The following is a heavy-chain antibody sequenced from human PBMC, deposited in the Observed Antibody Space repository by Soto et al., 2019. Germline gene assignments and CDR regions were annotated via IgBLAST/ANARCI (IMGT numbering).Heavy chain of an antibody. Sequence: QVQLVESGGGVVQPGRSLRLSCAASGFTFSSYAMHWVRQAPGKGLEWVVVISYDGSNKYYADSVKGRFTISRDNSKNTLDLQMNSLRAEDTAVYYCARDHDYGDKAVVWGQGTTVTVSS. J-gene: IGHJ6*02. D-gene: IGHD4-17*01. CDR2: ISYDGSNK. CDR1: GFTFSSYA. CDR3: ARDHDYGDKAVV. V-gene: IGHV3-30-3*01.